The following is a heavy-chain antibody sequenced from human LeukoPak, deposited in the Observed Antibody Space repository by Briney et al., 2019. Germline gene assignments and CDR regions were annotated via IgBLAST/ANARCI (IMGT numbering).Heavy chain of an antibody. CDR2: IYSGGST. CDR1: GFTFSSYA. Sequence: GGSLRLSCAASGFTFSSYAMSWVRQAPGKGLEWVSVIYSGGSTYYADSVKGRFTISRDNSKNTLYLQMNSLRAEDTAVYYCARGYSGYDFDYWGQGTLVTVSS. V-gene: IGHV3-53*01. D-gene: IGHD5-12*01. J-gene: IGHJ4*02. CDR3: ARGYSGYDFDY.